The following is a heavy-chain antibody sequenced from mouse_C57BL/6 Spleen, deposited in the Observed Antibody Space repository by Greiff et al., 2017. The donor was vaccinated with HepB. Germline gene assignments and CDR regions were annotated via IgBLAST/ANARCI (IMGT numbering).Heavy chain of an antibody. CDR1: GFTFSSYT. Sequence: DVKLVESGGGLVKPGGSLKLSCAASGFTFSSYTMSWVRQTPEKRLEWVATISGGGGNTYYPDSVKGRFTISRDNAKNTLYLQMSSLRSEDTALYYCASPYGYDADWFAYWGQGTLVTVSA. CDR2: ISGGGGNT. D-gene: IGHD2-2*01. CDR3: ASPYGYDADWFAY. V-gene: IGHV5-9*01. J-gene: IGHJ3*01.